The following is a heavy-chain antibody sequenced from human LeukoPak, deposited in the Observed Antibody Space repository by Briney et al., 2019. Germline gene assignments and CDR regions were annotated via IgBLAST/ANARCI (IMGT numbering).Heavy chain of an antibody. V-gene: IGHV4-34*01. D-gene: IGHD6-13*01. CDR1: GGSFSGYD. CDR3: ARDHLAAADLYYFDY. J-gene: IGHJ4*02. Sequence: SETLSLTCAVYGGSFSGYDWSWIRQPPGKGLEWVGEINHSGSTNYNPSLKSRVTISVDTSKNQFSLKLSSVTAADTAVYYCARDHLAAADLYYFDYWGQGTLVTVSS. CDR2: INHSGST.